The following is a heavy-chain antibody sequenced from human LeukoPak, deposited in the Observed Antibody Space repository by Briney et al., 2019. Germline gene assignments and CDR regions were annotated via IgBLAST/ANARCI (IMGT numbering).Heavy chain of an antibody. J-gene: IGHJ5*02. V-gene: IGHV4-59*08. CDR2: IYYSGST. CDR1: GGSISSYS. CDR3: ARHINWNSNNWFDP. D-gene: IGHD1-7*01. Sequence: PSETLSLTCTVSGGSISSYSWSWIRQPPGKGLEWIGYIYYSGSTNYNPSLKSRVTISVDTSKNQFSLKLSSVTAADTAVYYCARHINWNSNNWFDPWGQGTLVSVSS.